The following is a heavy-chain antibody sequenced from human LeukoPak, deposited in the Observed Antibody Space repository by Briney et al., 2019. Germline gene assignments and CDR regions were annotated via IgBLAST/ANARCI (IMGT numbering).Heavy chain of an antibody. V-gene: IGHV1-69*13. D-gene: IGHD2-2*01. CDR1: GGTFSSYA. Sequence: SVKVSCKASGGTFSSYAISWVRQAPGQGLEWMGGIIPIFGTANYAQKFQGRVTITADESTSTAYMELSSLRSEDTAVYYCARVDQPYVVVDRHAFDIWGQGAMVTVSS. CDR2: IIPIFGTA. CDR3: ARVDQPYVVVDRHAFDI. J-gene: IGHJ3*02.